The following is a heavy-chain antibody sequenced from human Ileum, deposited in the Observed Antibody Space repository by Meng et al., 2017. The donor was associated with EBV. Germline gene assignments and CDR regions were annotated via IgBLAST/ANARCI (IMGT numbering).Heavy chain of an antibody. CDR1: GDSVSSDKTA. V-gene: IGHV6-1*01. J-gene: IGHJ5*02. Sequence: QLQRQESGPGLVQPSQGLSLSCVSSGDSVSSDKTAWNWIRQSPSRGLEWLGRTYRRSRWYYDYALSVKSRINISPDTSKNQVPLQLNSVTDEDTGIYYCATSRIAKFDRWGQGTLVTVSS. CDR2: TYRRSRWYY. CDR3: ATSRIAKFDR.